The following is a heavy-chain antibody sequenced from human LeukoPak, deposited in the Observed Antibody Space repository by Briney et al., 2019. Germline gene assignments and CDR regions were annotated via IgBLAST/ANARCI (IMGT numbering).Heavy chain of an antibody. J-gene: IGHJ4*02. V-gene: IGHV3-15*01. CDR3: ATDLSYYYDSSGYYYRY. CDR1: GFTFSNAW. D-gene: IGHD3-22*01. CDR2: IKSKTDGGTT. Sequence: GGSLRLSCAASGFTFSNAWMSWVRQAPGKGLEWVGRIKSKTDGGTTDYAAPVKGTFTISRDDSKNTLYLRMNSLKTEDTAVYYCATDLSYYYDSSGYYYRYWGQGTLVTVSS.